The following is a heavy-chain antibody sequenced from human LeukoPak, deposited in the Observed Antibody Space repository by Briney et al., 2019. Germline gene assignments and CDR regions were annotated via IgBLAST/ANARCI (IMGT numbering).Heavy chain of an antibody. Sequence: SETLSLTCAVYGGSFSGYYWSWIRQPPGKGLEWIGEINHSGSTNYNPSLKSRVTISVDTSKNQFFLKLSSVTAADTAVYYCASIIAVAGPHFDYWGQGTLVTVSS. CDR2: INHSGST. J-gene: IGHJ4*02. D-gene: IGHD6-19*01. V-gene: IGHV4-34*01. CDR1: GGSFSGYY. CDR3: ASIIAVAGPHFDY.